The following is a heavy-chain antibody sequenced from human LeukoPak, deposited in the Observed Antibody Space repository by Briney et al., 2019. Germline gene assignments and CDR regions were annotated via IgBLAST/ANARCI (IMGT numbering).Heavy chain of an antibody. Sequence: GGSLRLSCAASGFTFSSYWMSWVRQAPGKGLEWVANIKQDGSEKYYVDSAKGRFTISRDNAKNSLYLQMNSLRAEDTAVYYCARDRILGGASYYDSSGYYYVFAFDIWGQGTMVTVSS. V-gene: IGHV3-7*01. CDR3: ARDRILGGASYYDSSGYYYVFAFDI. J-gene: IGHJ3*02. CDR1: GFTFSSYW. CDR2: IKQDGSEK. D-gene: IGHD3-22*01.